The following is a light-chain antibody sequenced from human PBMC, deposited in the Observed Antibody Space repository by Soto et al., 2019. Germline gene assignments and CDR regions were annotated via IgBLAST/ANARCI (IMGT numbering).Light chain of an antibody. J-gene: IGLJ1*01. Sequence: QSVLTQPPSVSGSPGQSVAISCTGTSSDVGRYNRVYWYQQPPGTAPKEMIYEVSNRPSGVPVRFSGSKSGNTASLTISGLQAEDEADYYCSSYTSSNTYVFGTGTKVTVL. CDR1: SSDVGRYNR. V-gene: IGLV2-18*02. CDR2: EVS. CDR3: SSYTSSNTYV.